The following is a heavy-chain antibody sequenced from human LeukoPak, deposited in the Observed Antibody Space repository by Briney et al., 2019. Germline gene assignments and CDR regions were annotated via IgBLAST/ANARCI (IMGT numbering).Heavy chain of an antibody. Sequence: GGSLRLSCAASGFTFSSYGMHWVRQAPGKGLEWVAVISYDGSNKYYADSVKGRFTISRDNSKNTLYLQMNSLRAEDTAVYYCARDLSGVAGYTYGRGIDYWGQGTLVTVSS. V-gene: IGHV3-30*03. CDR3: ARDLSGVAGYTYGRGIDY. J-gene: IGHJ4*02. D-gene: IGHD5-18*01. CDR1: GFTFSSYG. CDR2: ISYDGSNK.